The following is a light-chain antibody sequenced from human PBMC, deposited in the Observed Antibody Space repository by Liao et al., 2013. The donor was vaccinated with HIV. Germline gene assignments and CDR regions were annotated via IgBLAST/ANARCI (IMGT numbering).Light chain of an antibody. CDR2: KDI. V-gene: IGLV3-25*02. Sequence: SYELTQPSSVSVSPGQTARITCSGDALPKQSVSWYQRKSGQAPVLVMYKDIERPSGIPERFSGSNSGNTATLTISRVEAGDEADYYCQVWDSSSDHARLFGGGTKLTVL. CDR1: ALPKQS. CDR3: QVWDSSSDHARL. J-gene: IGLJ2*01.